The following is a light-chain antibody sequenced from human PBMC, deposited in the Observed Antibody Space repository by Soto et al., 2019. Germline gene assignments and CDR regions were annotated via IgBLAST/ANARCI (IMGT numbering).Light chain of an antibody. CDR1: QSVSSY. CDR2: EAS. J-gene: IGKJ1*01. Sequence: EIVLTQSPATLSLSPGERATLSCRASQSVSSYLAWYQQKPGQAPRLLIYEASNRATGIPARFSGSGSGTDFHLTISSLEPEDCAVYYCQQRSNWPRTFGQGTQVEIK. V-gene: IGKV3-11*01. CDR3: QQRSNWPRT.